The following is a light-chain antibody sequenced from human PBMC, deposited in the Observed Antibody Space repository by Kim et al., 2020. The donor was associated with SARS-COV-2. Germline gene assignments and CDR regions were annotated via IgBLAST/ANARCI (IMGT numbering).Light chain of an antibody. J-gene: IGLJ1*01. CDR3: GTWDSSLSAGYV. Sequence: KVTHSCSGSSSNIGNNYVSWYQQLPGTAPKLLIYDNNKRPSGIPDRFSGSKSGTSATLGITGLQTGDEADYYCGTWDSSLSAGYVFGTGTKVTVL. V-gene: IGLV1-51*01. CDR1: SSNIGNNY. CDR2: DNN.